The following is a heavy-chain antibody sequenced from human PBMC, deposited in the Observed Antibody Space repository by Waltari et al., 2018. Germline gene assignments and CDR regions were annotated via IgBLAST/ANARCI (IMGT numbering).Heavy chain of an antibody. Sequence: EVQLVESGGDLIQPGGSLRLSCAASGFPVNSNYINWVRQSPGKGLRWVSVGNVTGNTDYADSVKGRFTTSRDNSKNTVYLQMDSLRVEDTAMYYCARRLVVAGTLDVFDLWGQGTRVIVSS. D-gene: IGHD2-15*01. CDR1: GFPVNSNY. CDR2: GNVTGNT. J-gene: IGHJ3*01. V-gene: IGHV3-53*03. CDR3: ARRLVVAGTLDVFDL.